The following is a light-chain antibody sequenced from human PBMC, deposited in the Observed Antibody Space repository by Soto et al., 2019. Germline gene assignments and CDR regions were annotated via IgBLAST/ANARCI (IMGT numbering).Light chain of an antibody. CDR3: VQGTHWPRT. CDR1: QSLVYSDGDTY. J-gene: IGKJ1*01. Sequence: DVVMTQSPLSLPVTLGQPASISCRSSQSLVYSDGDTYLNWFQQRPGQSPRRLIYKVSKRDSGVTDRFIGSGSGTDFTLKISRVEAEDVGVYYCVQGTHWPRTFGQGTKVEIK. V-gene: IGKV2-30*01. CDR2: KVS.